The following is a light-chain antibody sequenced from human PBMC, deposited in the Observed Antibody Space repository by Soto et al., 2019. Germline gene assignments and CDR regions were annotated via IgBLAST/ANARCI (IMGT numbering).Light chain of an antibody. J-gene: IGLJ2*01. Sequence: QSALTQPASVSGSPGQSITISCTGTSSDVGGYNYVSWYQQNPGKAPKLMIYDVSNRPSGVSNRFSGSKSGNTASLTISGLQAEDEADYYCSSYTSSSLVVFGGGTKVTVL. CDR2: DVS. CDR3: SSYTSSSLVV. V-gene: IGLV2-14*01. CDR1: SSDVGGYNY.